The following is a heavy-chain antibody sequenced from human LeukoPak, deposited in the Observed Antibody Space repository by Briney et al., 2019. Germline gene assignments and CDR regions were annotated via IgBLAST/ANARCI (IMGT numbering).Heavy chain of an antibody. J-gene: IGHJ4*02. CDR2: ISYDGTNK. CDR3: ARGSWRLVRGAASFEF. V-gene: IGHV3-30*19. Sequence: GRSLRLSCAASGFTFSNYGMHWVRQAAGKGLEWVAIISYDGTNKDYADSVKGRFTISRDNSKNTLYLQMNSLRTEDTAVYYCARGSWRLVRGAASFEFWGQGALVTVSS. D-gene: IGHD3-10*01. CDR1: GFTFSNYG.